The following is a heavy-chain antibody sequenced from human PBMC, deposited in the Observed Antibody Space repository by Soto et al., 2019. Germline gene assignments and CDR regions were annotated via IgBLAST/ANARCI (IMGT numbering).Heavy chain of an antibody. J-gene: IGHJ5*02. V-gene: IGHV4-34*01. CDR1: GGSFTGYY. Sequence: SETLSLTCAVSGGSFTGYYWNWIRQSPGKGLEWIAEIHHSGGANYNPSLESRVTTSIDTSKNQVFLNLRSVAAADTAVYYCARGRRGQYCSVGDCHERFDPWGPGTQVTVSS. D-gene: IGHD2-15*01. CDR3: ARGRRGQYCSVGDCHERFDP. CDR2: IHHSGGA.